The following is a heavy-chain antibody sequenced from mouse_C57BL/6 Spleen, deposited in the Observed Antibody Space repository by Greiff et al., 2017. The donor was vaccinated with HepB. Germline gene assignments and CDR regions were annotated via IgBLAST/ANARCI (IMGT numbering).Heavy chain of an antibody. J-gene: IGHJ4*01. D-gene: IGHD1-1*01. Sequence: VKVVESGPELVKPGASVKISCKASGYAFSSSWMNWVKQRPGKGLEWIGRIYPGDGDTNYNGKFKGKATLTADKSSSTAYMQLSSLTSEDSAVYFCARRYYYGSSYHFFYAMDYWGQGTSVTVSS. CDR1: GYAFSSSW. V-gene: IGHV1-82*01. CDR3: ARRYYYGSSYHFFYAMDY. CDR2: IYPGDGDT.